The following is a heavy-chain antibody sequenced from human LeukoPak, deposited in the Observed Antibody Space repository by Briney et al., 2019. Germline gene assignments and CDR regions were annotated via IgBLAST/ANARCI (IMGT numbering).Heavy chain of an antibody. CDR3: ARDGGGYYDFWSGYYNYWFDP. D-gene: IGHD3-3*01. J-gene: IGHJ5*02. V-gene: IGHV1-18*01. Sequence: GASVKVSCKASGYTFTSYGISWVRQATGQGLEWMGWISAYNGNTNYAQKLQGRVTMTTDTSTSTAYMELRSLRSDDTAVYYCARDGGGYYDFWSGYYNYWFDPWGQGTLVTVSS. CDR2: ISAYNGNT. CDR1: GYTFTSYG.